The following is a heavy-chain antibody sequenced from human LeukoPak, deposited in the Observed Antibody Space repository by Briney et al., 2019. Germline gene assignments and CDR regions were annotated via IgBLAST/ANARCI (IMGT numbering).Heavy chain of an antibody. CDR1: GYTLTSYY. CDR2: INPSGGST. Sequence: GASVKVSCKASGYTLTSYYMHWVRQAPGQGLEWMGIINPSGGSTSYAQKFQGRVTMTRDTSTSTVYMELSSLRSEDTAVYYCARDRAIFGVVTHNYFDYWGQGTLVTVSS. V-gene: IGHV1-46*01. J-gene: IGHJ4*02. CDR3: ARDRAIFGVVTHNYFDY. D-gene: IGHD3-3*01.